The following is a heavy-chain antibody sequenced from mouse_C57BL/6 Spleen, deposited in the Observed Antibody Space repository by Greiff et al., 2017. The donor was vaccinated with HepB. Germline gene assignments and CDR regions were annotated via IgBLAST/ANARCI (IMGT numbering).Heavy chain of an antibody. V-gene: IGHV1-42*01. CDR3: ARKLYGSSYGYFDV. D-gene: IGHD1-1*01. CDR2: INPSTGGT. CDR1: GYSFTGYY. J-gene: IGHJ1*03. Sequence: VQLQQSGPELVKPGASVKISCKASGYSFTGYYMNWVKQSPEKSLEWIGEINPSTGGTTYNQKFKAKATLTVDKSSSTAYMQLKSLTSEDSAVYYCARKLYGSSYGYFDVWGTGTTVTVSS.